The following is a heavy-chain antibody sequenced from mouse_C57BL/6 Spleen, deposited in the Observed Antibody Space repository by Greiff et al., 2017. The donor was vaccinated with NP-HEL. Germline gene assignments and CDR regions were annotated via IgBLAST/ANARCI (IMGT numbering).Heavy chain of an antibody. CDR1: GYSFTDYN. V-gene: IGHV1-39*01. J-gene: IGHJ1*03. CDR3: ARRGYYGSYWYFDV. CDR2: INPNYGTT. Sequence: LVESGPELVKPGASVKISCKASGYSFTDYNMNWVKQSNGKSLEWIGVINPNYGTTSYNQKFKGKATLTVDQSSSTAYMQLNSLTSEDSAVYYCARRGYYGSYWYFDVWGTGTTVTVSS. D-gene: IGHD1-1*01.